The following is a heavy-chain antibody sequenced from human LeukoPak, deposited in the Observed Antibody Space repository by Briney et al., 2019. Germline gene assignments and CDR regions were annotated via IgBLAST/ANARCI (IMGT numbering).Heavy chain of an antibody. CDR1: GGSISSYY. Sequence: SETLSLTCTVSGGSISSYYWSWIRQSPGKGLEWIGYIYYSGSTNYNPSLKSRVTISVDTPKNQFSLKLSSVTAADTAIYYCARGSGSRDAFDIWGQGQWSPSPQ. V-gene: IGHV4-59*01. D-gene: IGHD1-26*01. J-gene: IGHJ3*02. CDR2: IYYSGST. CDR3: ARGSGSRDAFDI.